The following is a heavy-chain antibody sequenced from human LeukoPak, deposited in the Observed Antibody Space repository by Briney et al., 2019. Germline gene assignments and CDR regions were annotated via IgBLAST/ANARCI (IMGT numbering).Heavy chain of an antibody. J-gene: IGHJ4*02. Sequence: GGSLRLSCAASGFTFSNYWMHWVRQAPGKGLVWVSRINSDGSDTTYADSVKGRFTISRDSAKNTLDLQMNSLRDEDTAVYYCTRGGSGGTVDYWGQGTQVTVSS. CDR3: TRGGSGGTVDY. CDR1: GFTFSNYW. CDR2: INSDGSDT. V-gene: IGHV3-74*01. D-gene: IGHD3-10*01.